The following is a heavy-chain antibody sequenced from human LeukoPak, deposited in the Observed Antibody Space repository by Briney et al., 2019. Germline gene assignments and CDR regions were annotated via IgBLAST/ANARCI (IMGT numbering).Heavy chain of an antibody. CDR1: GGSISSGSYY. V-gene: IGHV4-61*02. D-gene: IGHD3-22*01. Sequence: SETLSFTCTVSGGSISSGSYYWSWIRQPAGKGLEWIGRIYTSGSTNYNPSLKSRVTISVDTSKNQFSLKLSSVTAADTAVYYCATSSYDTAGKYFDLWGRGTLVTASS. CDR3: ATSSYDTAGKYFDL. J-gene: IGHJ2*01. CDR2: IYTSGST.